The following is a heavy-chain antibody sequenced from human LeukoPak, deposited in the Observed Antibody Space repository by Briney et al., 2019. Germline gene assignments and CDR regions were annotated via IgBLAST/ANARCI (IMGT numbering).Heavy chain of an antibody. CDR2: IIPIFGTA. D-gene: IGHD4-23*01. CDR1: GGTFSSYA. V-gene: IGHV1-69*13. J-gene: IGHJ4*02. Sequence: SVKVSCKASGGTFSSYAISWVRQAPGQGLEWMGGIIPIFGTANYAQKFQGRVTITADESTSTAYTELSSLRSEDTAVYYCAREGYGGDYYFDYWGQGTLVTVSS. CDR3: AREGYGGDYYFDY.